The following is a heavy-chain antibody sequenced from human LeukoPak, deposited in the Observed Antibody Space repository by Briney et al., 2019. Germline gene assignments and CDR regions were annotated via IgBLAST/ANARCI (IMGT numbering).Heavy chain of an antibody. V-gene: IGHV3-69-1*01. CDR3: ASKTKSSWYA. CDR1: GYSISSGYY. Sequence: PSETLSLTCTVSGYSISSGYYWGWIRQPPGKGLEWVSSISSSSYIYYADSVKGRFTISRDNAKNSLYLQMNSLRAEDTAVYYCASKTKSSWYAWGQGTLVTVSS. J-gene: IGHJ5*02. CDR2: ISSSSYI. D-gene: IGHD6-13*01.